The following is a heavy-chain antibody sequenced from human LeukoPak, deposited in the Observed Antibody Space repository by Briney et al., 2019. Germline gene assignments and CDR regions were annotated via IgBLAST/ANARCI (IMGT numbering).Heavy chain of an antibody. CDR3: ARRASSSSNYYYYYMDV. CDR1: GYTFTSYG. V-gene: IGHV1-69*05. CDR2: IIPIFGTA. J-gene: IGHJ6*03. Sequence: SVKVSCKASGYTFTSYGISWVRQAPGQGLEWMGGIIPIFGTANYAQKFQGRVTITTDESTSTAYMELSSLRSEDTAVYYRARRASSSSNYYYYYMDVWGKGTTVTVSS. D-gene: IGHD6-6*01.